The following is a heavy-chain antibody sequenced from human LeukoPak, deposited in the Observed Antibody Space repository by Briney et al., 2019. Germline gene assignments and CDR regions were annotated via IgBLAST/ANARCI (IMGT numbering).Heavy chain of an antibody. V-gene: IGHV1-3*01. CDR2: INAGNGNT. Sequence: ASVKVSCKVSGYTFTSYAMHWVRQAPGQRLEWMGWINAGNGNTKYSQKFQGRVTITRDTSASTAYMELSSLRSEDTAVYYCAREGRGLGYCSSTSCYGAFDYWGQGTLVTVSS. CDR3: AREGRGLGYCSSTSCYGAFDY. D-gene: IGHD2-2*01. CDR1: GYTFTSYA. J-gene: IGHJ4*02.